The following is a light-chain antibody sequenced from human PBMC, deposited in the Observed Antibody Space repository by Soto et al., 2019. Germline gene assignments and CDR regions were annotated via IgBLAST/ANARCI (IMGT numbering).Light chain of an antibody. J-gene: IGLJ1*01. CDR3: SSYTRSGNYV. Sequence: QSVLTQPASVSGSPGQSIAISCTGTSSDVGAYCVSWYQQHPGKAPKLMIYDVSNRPSGVSNRFSGSKSGNTASLTISGLQAEDEADYYSSSYTRSGNYVFGTGTKVTVL. CDR2: DVS. CDR1: SSDVGAYC. V-gene: IGLV2-14*01.